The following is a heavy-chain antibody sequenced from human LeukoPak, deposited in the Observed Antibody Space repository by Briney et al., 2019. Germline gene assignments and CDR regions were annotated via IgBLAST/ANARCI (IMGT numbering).Heavy chain of an antibody. CDR2: FSSSSCYI. V-gene: IGHV3-21*01. D-gene: IGHD1-7*01. CDR3: ARGSNWNSISTPNWFDP. CDR1: GFAYNRYS. Sequence: SGGSLTLSCAPSGFAYNRYSKNWVRQAPGKGLEWVSSFSSSSCYIYYADSVKGRFTISRDNAKNSLYLQMNSLRAEDTAVYYCARGSNWNSISTPNWFDPWGQGTLVTVSS. J-gene: IGHJ5*02.